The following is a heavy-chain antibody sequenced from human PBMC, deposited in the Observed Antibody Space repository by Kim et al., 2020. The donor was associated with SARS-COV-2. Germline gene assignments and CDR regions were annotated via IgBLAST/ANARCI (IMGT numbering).Heavy chain of an antibody. V-gene: IGHV3-33*01. J-gene: IGHJ3*02. CDR1: GVSFSSHG. Sequence: GGSLRLSCAASGVSFSSHGMHWVRQAPGKGLEWVAVIWSDGSNTNYADSVKGRFTISRDNSENTLYLQANSLRADDTAVYYCARYGVRGTVDAFDIWGQGTMVTVFS. CDR2: IWSDGSNT. CDR3: ARYGVRGTVDAFDI. D-gene: IGHD1-7*01.